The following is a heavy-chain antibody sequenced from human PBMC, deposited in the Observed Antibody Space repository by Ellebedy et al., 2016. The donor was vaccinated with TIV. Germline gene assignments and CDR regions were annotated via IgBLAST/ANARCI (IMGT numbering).Heavy chain of an antibody. D-gene: IGHD4-17*01. CDR3: ATDGSYGDYRFPTHAFVM. CDR2: LRQDGNEK. Sequence: GESLKISCAASGFTFSSYWMSWVRQAPGKGLEWVASLRQDGNEKDYVDSVKGRFTISRDNGKNSLDLQMNSLRADDTAVYYCATDGSYGDYRFPTHAFVMWGQGTMVAVSS. CDR1: GFTFSSYW. V-gene: IGHV3-7*01. J-gene: IGHJ3*02.